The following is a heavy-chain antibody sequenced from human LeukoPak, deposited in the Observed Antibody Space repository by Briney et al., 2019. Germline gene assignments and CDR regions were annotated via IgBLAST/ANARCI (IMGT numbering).Heavy chain of an antibody. Sequence: PGGSLRLSCAASGFTFSSYSMNWVRQAPGKGLEWVSSISSSSSYIYYADSVKGRFTISRDNAKNSLYLQMNSLRAEDTAVYYCARDLASNSVHKYCSSTSCYLPSFDPWGQGTLVTVSS. CDR3: ARDLASNSVHKYCSSTSCYLPSFDP. CDR1: GFTFSSYS. D-gene: IGHD2-2*01. CDR2: ISSSSSYI. J-gene: IGHJ5*02. V-gene: IGHV3-21*01.